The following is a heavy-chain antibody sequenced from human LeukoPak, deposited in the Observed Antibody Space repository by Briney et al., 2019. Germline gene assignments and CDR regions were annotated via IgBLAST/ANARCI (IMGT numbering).Heavy chain of an antibody. CDR2: ISGSGGST. D-gene: IGHD3-9*01. CDR3: ARDFLTGYFDY. V-gene: IGHV3-23*01. J-gene: IGHJ4*02. Sequence: PGGSLRLSCAASGFTFSSYGMSWVRQAPGKGLEWVSAISGSGGSTYYADSVKGRFTISRDNVKNSLFLQMNSLSDEDTAVYYCARDFLTGYFDYWGQGTLVTVSS. CDR1: GFTFSSYG.